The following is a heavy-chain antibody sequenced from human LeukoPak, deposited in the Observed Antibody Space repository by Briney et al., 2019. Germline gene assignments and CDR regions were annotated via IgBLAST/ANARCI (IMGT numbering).Heavy chain of an antibody. D-gene: IGHD3-10*01. CDR1: GGSFSGYY. V-gene: IGHV4-34*01. J-gene: IGHJ4*02. CDR3: ARGRLHYGSGSYYRYFDY. Sequence: PSETLSLTCAVYGGSFSGYYWSWIRQPPGKGLEWIGEINHSGSTNCNPSLKSRVTISVDTSKNQFSLKLSSVTAADTAVYYCARGRLHYGSGSYYRYFDYWGQGTLVTVSS. CDR2: INHSGST.